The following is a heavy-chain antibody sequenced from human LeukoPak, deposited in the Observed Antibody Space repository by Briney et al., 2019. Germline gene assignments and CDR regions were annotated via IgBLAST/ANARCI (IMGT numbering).Heavy chain of an antibody. CDR2: ISYDGSNK. CDR1: GFTFSAYY. V-gene: IGHV3-30*03. Sequence: GGSLRLSCAASGFTFSAYYMNWIRQAPGKGLEWVAVISYDGSNKYYADSVKGRFTISRDNSKNTLYLQMNSLRAEDTAVYYCARPSIGVTTSYFDYWGQGTLVTVSS. J-gene: IGHJ4*02. CDR3: ARPSIGVTTSYFDY. D-gene: IGHD4-17*01.